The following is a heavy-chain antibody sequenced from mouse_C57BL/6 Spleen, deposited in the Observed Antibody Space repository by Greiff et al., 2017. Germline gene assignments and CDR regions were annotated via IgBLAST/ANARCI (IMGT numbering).Heavy chain of an antibody. CDR3: TREGPLYAMDY. J-gene: IGHJ4*01. CDR2: ISSGGDYI. V-gene: IGHV5-9-1*02. Sequence: EVKLMESGEGLVKPGGSLKLSCAASGFTFSSYAMSWVRQTPEKRLEWVAYISSGGDYIYYADTVKGRFTISRDNARNTLYLQMSSLKSEDTAMYYCTREGPLYAMDYWGQGTSVTVSS. D-gene: IGHD3-3*01. CDR1: GFTFSSYA.